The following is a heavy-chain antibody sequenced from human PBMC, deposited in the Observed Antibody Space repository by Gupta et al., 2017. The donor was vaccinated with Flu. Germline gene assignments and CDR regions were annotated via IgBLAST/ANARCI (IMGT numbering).Heavy chain of an antibody. D-gene: IGHD4-4*01. CDR2: IWYDGNYT. J-gene: IGHJ6*02. Sequence: QVQLVESGGGVVQPGRSLRLSCAVSGFLFSGYGLHGVRQTPGKGLEWGAVIWYDGNYTYYVEVGKGRFTISRDNSQNTVYLQMNRLREEDKAIYFCARAHYMSAPLYGMDVCVQVTTVTVSS. V-gene: IGHV3-33*01. CDR3: ARAHYMSAPLYGMDV. CDR1: GFLFSGYG.